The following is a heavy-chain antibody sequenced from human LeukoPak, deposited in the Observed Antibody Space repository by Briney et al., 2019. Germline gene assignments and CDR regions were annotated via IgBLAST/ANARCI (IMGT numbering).Heavy chain of an antibody. Sequence: GGSLRLSCAASGFTFSSYGMHWVRQAPGKGLEWVAFIRFDGNNKYYADSVKGRFTISRDNSRNTLFLQMTSLRAEDTAVYYCARGQYYNILTGFRSRFLGFDSCGQGTLVIVSS. CDR3: ARGQYYNILTGFRSRFLGFDS. V-gene: IGHV3-30*02. D-gene: IGHD3-9*01. CDR2: IRFDGNNK. CDR1: GFTFSSYG. J-gene: IGHJ4*02.